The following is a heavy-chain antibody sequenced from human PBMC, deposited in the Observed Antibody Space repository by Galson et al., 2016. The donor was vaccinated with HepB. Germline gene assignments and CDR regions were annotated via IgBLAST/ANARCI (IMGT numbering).Heavy chain of an antibody. CDR2: IKNSNSDV. Sequence: SLRLSCAASGFTFSTYTLNWVRQAPGKGLEWVSSIKNSNSDVYYEDSVKGRFTISRDNAENSLYLQMDSLTDEDTAMYYCARARIAALGTGTFDMSGQGTMGTV. CDR1: GFTFSTYT. D-gene: IGHD6-13*01. V-gene: IGHV3-21*01. J-gene: IGHJ3*02. CDR3: ARARIAALGTGTFDM.